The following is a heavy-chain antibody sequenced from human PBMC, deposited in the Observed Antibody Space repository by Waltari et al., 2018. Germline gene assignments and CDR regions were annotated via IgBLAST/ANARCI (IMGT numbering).Heavy chain of an antibody. CDR3: ARGHTISGGDYMDV. CDR1: GFTVSHNY. CDR2: IYTVGST. D-gene: IGHD3-3*01. J-gene: IGHJ6*03. V-gene: IGHV3-53*01. Sequence: EVQLVESGGGLIQPGGSLRLSCAVSGFTVSHNYMSWVRQAPGKGLEWVSVIYTVGSTFYADSVRGRFTISRDNSMNTLFLQVNSLRGEDTAVYYCARGHTISGGDYMDVWGKGTTVIVSS.